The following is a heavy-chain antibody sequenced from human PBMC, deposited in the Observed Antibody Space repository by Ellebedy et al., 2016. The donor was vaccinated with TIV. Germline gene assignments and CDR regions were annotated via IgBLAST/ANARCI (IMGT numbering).Heavy chain of an antibody. CDR2: ISGSGGST. Sequence: GESLKISXAASGFTFSSYAMSWVRQAPGKGLEWVSGISGSGGSTYYADSVKGRFTISRDNSKNTLYLQMNSLRAEDTAVYFCARMAYYDSSGYYGYFQHWGQGTLVSVSS. V-gene: IGHV3-23*01. D-gene: IGHD3-22*01. CDR1: GFTFSSYA. J-gene: IGHJ1*01. CDR3: ARMAYYDSSGYYGYFQH.